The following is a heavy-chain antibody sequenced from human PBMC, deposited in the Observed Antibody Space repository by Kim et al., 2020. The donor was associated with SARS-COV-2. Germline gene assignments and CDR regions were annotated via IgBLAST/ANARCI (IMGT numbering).Heavy chain of an antibody. V-gene: IGHV3-23*01. D-gene: IGHD1-7*01. J-gene: IGHJ5*02. CDR3: AKRTSSWFDP. CDR2: T. Sequence: TYNADSMKGRFTNSRDNSKKTLFLQMTILRVEDTATYYCAKRTSSWFDPWGQGTLVTVSS.